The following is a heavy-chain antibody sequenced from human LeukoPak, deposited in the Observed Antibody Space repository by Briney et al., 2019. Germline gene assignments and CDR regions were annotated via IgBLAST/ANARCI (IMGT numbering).Heavy chain of an antibody. CDR2: LDESGRP. J-gene: IGHJ6*03. CDR1: GGSTRSGRHH. V-gene: IGHV4-39*07. Sequence: SETLSLTCSVSGGSTRSGRHHWAWVRQPTGKGLEFIVSLDESGRPYYNAPLKSRVTISEDSSGKQFSLNLSSVTAADTAVYYCARDLGGYPFFMDVWGRGTTVIVSS. CDR3: ARDLGGYPFFMDV. D-gene: IGHD2-15*01.